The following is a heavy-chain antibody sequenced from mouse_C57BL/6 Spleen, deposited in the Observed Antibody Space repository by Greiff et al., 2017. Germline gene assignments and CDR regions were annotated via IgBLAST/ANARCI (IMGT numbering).Heavy chain of an antibody. V-gene: IGHV2-6-1*01. D-gene: IGHD4-1*01. CDR1: GFSLTSYG. J-gene: IGHJ4*01. Sequence: QVQLKESGPGLVAPSQSLSITCTVSGFSLTSYGVHWFRQPPGKGLEWLVVIWSDGSTTYNSALKSRLSISKDNSKSQVFLKMNSLQTDDTAMYYCTRHNGAGTRAMDYWGQGTSVTVSS. CDR2: IWSDGST. CDR3: TRHNGAGTRAMDY.